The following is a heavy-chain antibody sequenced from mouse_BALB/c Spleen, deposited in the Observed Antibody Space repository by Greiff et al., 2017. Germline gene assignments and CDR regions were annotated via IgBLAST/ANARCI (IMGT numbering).Heavy chain of an antibody. Sequence: QVQLKESGPELVRPGVSVKISCKGSSYTFTDYAMHWVKQSHAKSLEWIGVISTYYGNTNYNQKFKGKATMTVDKSSSTAYMELARLTSEDSAVYYCAREDYDYDGYAMDYWGQGTSVTVSS. V-gene: IGHV1-67*01. CDR1: SYTFTDYA. J-gene: IGHJ4*01. CDR3: AREDYDYDGYAMDY. CDR2: ISTYYGNT. D-gene: IGHD2-4*01.